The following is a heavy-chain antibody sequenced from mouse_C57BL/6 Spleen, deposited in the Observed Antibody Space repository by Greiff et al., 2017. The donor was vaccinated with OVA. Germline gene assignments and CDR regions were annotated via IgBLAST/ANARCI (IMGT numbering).Heavy chain of an antibody. CDR2: IYPGDGDT. Sequence: VQLQQSGPELVKPGASVKISCKASGYAFSSSWMNWVQQRPGKGLEWIGRIYPGDGDTNYNGKFKGKATLTADKSSSTAYMQLSSLTSEDSAVYFCARGGDAMDYWGQGTSVTVSS. V-gene: IGHV1-82*01. CDR1: GYAFSSSW. CDR3: ARGGDAMDY. J-gene: IGHJ4*01.